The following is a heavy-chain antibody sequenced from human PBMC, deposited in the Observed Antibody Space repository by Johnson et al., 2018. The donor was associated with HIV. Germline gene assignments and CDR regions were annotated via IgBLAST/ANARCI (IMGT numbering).Heavy chain of an antibody. J-gene: IGHJ3*02. V-gene: IGHV3-33*08. CDR3: GSLGDGHQKGAFEI. Sequence: QVQLVESGGGVVQPGRSLRLSCAASGFTFSSYAMHWVRQAPGKGLEWVAVIWYDGSNKYYADSVKGRFTISRDNAKRSLFLQMNSLRVEDTAVYFCGSLGDGHQKGAFEIWGHGTMVTVSS. D-gene: IGHD3-16*01. CDR1: GFTFSSYA. CDR2: IWYDGSNK.